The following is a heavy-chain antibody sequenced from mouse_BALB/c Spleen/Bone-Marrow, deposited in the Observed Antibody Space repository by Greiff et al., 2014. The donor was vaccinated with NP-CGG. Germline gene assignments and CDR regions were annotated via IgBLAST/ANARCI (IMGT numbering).Heavy chain of an antibody. CDR1: GYTFTSYW. J-gene: IGHJ4*01. Sequence: GSELVRPGASVKLSCKASGYTFTSYWMHWVKQRPGQGLEWLGNIYPGTGSINYDEKFKSKATLTVDTSSSTAYMQLSSLTSEDSAVYYCTRSGYVMDYWGQGTPVTVSS. D-gene: IGHD3-1*01. V-gene: IGHV1S22*01. CDR2: IYPGTGSI. CDR3: TRSGYVMDY.